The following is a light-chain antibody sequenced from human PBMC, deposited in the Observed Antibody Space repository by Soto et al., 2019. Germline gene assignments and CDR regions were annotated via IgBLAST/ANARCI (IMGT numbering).Light chain of an antibody. Sequence: FMLTQPHSVSESPGKTVTISCTRTSGTIASHYVQWYQQRPGSAPTTVIYEDDLRPSGVPDRFSGSIDRSSNSASLTISGLRTEDEADYYCQSFDSSTQVFGGGTKLTVL. CDR1: SGTIASHY. J-gene: IGLJ2*01. CDR2: EDD. V-gene: IGLV6-57*04. CDR3: QSFDSSTQV.